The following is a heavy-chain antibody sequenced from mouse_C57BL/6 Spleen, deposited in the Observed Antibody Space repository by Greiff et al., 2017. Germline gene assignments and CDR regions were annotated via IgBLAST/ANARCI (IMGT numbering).Heavy chain of an antibody. Sequence: VMLVESGPGLVAPSQSLSITCTVSGFSLTSYGVHWVRQPPGKGLEWLVVIWSDGSTTYNSALKSRLSISKDNSKSQVFLKMNSLQTDDTTMYYCARHIYYDYVAAMDYWGQGTSVTV. CDR1: GFSLTSYG. J-gene: IGHJ4*01. CDR3: ARHIYYDYVAAMDY. CDR2: IWSDGST. V-gene: IGHV2-6-1*01. D-gene: IGHD2-4*01.